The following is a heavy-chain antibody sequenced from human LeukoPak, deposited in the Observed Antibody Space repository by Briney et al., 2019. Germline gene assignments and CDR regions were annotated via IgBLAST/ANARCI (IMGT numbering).Heavy chain of an antibody. V-gene: IGHV4-4*07. D-gene: IGHD1-1*01. CDR2: IYTSGST. CDR1: GGSISSYY. CDR3: ARDDGYNWNDY. J-gene: IGHJ4*02. Sequence: PSETLSLTCTVSGGSISSYYWSWIRQPAGKGLEWIGRIYTSGSTTYNPSLKSRVTMSVDTSNNQSSLKLSSVTAADTAVYYCARDDGYNWNDYWGQGTLATVSS.